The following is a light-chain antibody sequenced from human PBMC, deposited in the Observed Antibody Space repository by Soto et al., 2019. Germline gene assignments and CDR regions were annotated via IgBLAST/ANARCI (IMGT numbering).Light chain of an antibody. J-gene: IGKJ2*01. CDR1: QTVRSNY. Sequence: EIVLTQSPSTLSLSPGDRATLSCRASQTVRSNYLAWYQQKPGQAPKLLIYGASSRATGIPGRFSGSGSGTDFALTISRLEPEDFAVYYCQHYGGPVGYTFGQGTKVEIK. V-gene: IGKV3-20*01. CDR3: QHYGGPVGYT. CDR2: GAS.